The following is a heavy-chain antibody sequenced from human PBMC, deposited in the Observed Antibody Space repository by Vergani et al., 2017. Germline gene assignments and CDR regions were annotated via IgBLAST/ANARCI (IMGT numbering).Heavy chain of an antibody. V-gene: IGHV4-31*03. CDR1: GDSISSGVYY. CDR2: SYSTGST. Sequence: QVQLQESGPGLVKPSQTLCLTCSVSGDSISSGVYYWNWIRQHPGKGLEWIGYSYSTGSTHHNPSLRRRINMSVDTSKNQFSLKLNSVTAADTAMYYCARMGGYXEGDAFRVGYFDSWGPGILVTVSS. D-gene: IGHD2-2*01. J-gene: IGHJ4*02. CDR3: ARMGGYXEGDAFRVGYFDS.